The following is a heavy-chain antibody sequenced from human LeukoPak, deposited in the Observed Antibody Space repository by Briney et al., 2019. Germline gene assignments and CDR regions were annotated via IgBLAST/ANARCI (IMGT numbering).Heavy chain of an antibody. CDR2: ISSSSSTI. CDR3: ARGRLVVVPAAPRLDY. J-gene: IGHJ4*02. D-gene: IGHD2-2*01. V-gene: IGHV3-48*01. Sequence: GGSLRLSCAASGFTFSSYSMNWVRQAPGKGLEWVSYISSSSSTIYYADSVKGRFTISRDNAKNSLYLQMNSLRAEDTAVYYCARGRLVVVPAAPRLDYWGQGTLVTVSS. CDR1: GFTFSSYS.